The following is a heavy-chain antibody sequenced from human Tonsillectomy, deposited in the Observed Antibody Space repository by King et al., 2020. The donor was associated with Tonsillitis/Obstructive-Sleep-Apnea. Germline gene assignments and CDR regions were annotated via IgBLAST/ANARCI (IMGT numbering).Heavy chain of an antibody. Sequence: VQLVESGGGVVQPGRSLRLSCAASGFTFSSYGMHWVRQAPGKGLEWVAVISYDGSNKYYADSVKGRFTSPRDNSKNTLYLQMNSLRAEDTAVYYCGKDGKGAMVRGVTPGWFDYWGQGTLVTVSS. V-gene: IGHV3-30*18. D-gene: IGHD3-10*01. CDR3: GKDGKGAMVRGVTPGWFDY. CDR2: ISYDGSNK. CDR1: GFTFSSYG. J-gene: IGHJ4*02.